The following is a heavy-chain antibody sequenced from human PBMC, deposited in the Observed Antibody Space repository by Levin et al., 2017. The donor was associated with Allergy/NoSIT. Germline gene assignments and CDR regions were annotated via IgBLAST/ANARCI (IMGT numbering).Heavy chain of an antibody. D-gene: IGHD1-26*01. CDR3: ARGQTRSFPWGY. J-gene: IGHJ4*02. V-gene: IGHV4-34*01. CDR1: GGSFSGSY. Sequence: SQTLSLTCAVYGGSFSGSYWSWIRQPPGKGLEWIGEINHSGSTNYNPSLKSRVTISVDTSKNQFSLKLSSVTAADTAVYYCARGQTRSFPWGYWGQGTLVTVSS. CDR2: INHSGST.